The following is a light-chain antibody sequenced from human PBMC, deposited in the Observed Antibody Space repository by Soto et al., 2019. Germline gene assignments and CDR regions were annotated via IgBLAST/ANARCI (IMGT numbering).Light chain of an antibody. J-gene: IGKJ1*01. CDR1: QDISNY. CDR3: QQYYNLPIT. V-gene: IGKV1-27*01. Sequence: DIQMTQSPSSLSASVGDRITITCRASQDISNYLVWYQQKPGKVPKLLIYSASTLQSGVPSRFSGSGSGTDFTVTISSLQPEDFATYSCQQYYNLPITFGQGTRWIS. CDR2: SAS.